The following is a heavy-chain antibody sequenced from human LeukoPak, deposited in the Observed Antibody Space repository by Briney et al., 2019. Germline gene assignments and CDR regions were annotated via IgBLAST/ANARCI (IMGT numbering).Heavy chain of an antibody. CDR3: CMKGYCSGGSCYDY. Sequence: SSETLSLTWTVSGXSVSSGSHYWSWIRQPPGKGPEWIGYIYYSGSTNYNPSLKSRVTISVDTSKNQFSLKLSSVTAADTAVYYCCMKGYCSGGSCYDYWGQGTLVTVSS. D-gene: IGHD2-15*01. CDR1: GXSVSSGSHY. J-gene: IGHJ4*02. CDR2: IYYSGST. V-gene: IGHV4-61*01.